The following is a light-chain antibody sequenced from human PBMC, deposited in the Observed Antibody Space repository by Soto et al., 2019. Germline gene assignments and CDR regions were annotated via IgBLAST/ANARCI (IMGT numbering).Light chain of an antibody. J-gene: IGKJ4*01. CDR2: DAS. Sequence: EIVLTQSPATLSLSPGERATLSCRASQSVSSFLAWYQQKPGQAPRLLIYDASNRATGIPARFSGSGSATDFTLTISSLEPEDFAVYYCQHRHNWLTFGGGTKVEIK. CDR1: QSVSSF. V-gene: IGKV3-11*01. CDR3: QHRHNWLT.